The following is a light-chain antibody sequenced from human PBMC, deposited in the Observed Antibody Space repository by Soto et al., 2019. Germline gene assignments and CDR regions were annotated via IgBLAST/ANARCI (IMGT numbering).Light chain of an antibody. CDR3: QQYVHWPPGA. CDR2: DTS. J-gene: IGKJ1*01. CDR1: QSVSSS. Sequence: EIVVTQSPATLSVSPGERVTLSCSASQSVSSSLAWYQQRPGQAPRLLIYDTSTRAAGIAARFSGSGSGTEFTLTIRSLQSEDSAVYYCQQYVHWPPGAFGQGNTVEIK. V-gene: IGKV3-15*01.